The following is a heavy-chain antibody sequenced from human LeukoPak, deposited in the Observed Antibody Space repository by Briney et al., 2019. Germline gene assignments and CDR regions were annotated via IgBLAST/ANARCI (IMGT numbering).Heavy chain of an antibody. CDR2: INPNGGGT. V-gene: IGHV1-2*02. CDR1: GYTFTGYY. D-gene: IGHD6-19*01. Sequence: GASVKVSCKASGYTFTGYYMHWVRQAPGQGLEWMGWINPNGGGTNYAQKFQGRVTMTRDTSISTAYMELSRLRSDDTAVYYCARDQEGIAVPGTKGRAFDPWGQGTLVTVSS. J-gene: IGHJ5*02. CDR3: ARDQEGIAVPGTKGRAFDP.